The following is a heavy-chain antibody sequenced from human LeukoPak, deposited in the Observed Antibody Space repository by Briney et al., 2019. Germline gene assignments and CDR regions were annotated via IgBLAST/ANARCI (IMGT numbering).Heavy chain of an antibody. D-gene: IGHD1-26*01. CDR1: GFTFSGSW. V-gene: IGHV3-74*01. Sequence: QPGGSLRLSCAASGFTFSGSWMHWVRQAPGKGLVWVSRTDDDGSITTYADSVKGRFTISRDNAKNTLYLQMNSLRAEDTAVYYCARALGSSSDYWGQGTLVTVSS. CDR2: TDDDGSIT. CDR3: ARALGSSSDY. J-gene: IGHJ4*02.